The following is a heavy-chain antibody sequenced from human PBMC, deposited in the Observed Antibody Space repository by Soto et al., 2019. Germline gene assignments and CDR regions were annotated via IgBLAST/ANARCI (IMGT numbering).Heavy chain of an antibody. Sequence: PVGSLRLSCAASGFTFSSYSMNWVRQAPGKGLEWVSSISSSSSYIYYADSVKGRFTISRDNAKNSLYLQMNSLRAEDTAVYYCARDGRSGYDYYYYYGMDVWGQGTTVTVSS. CDR1: GFTFSSYS. CDR3: ARDGRSGYDYYYYYGMDV. J-gene: IGHJ6*02. CDR2: ISSSSSYI. V-gene: IGHV3-21*01. D-gene: IGHD5-12*01.